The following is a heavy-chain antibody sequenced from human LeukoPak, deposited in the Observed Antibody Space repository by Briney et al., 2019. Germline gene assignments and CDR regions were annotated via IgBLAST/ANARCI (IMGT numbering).Heavy chain of an antibody. Sequence: PGGSLRLSCAASGFTFSSYAMSWVRQAPGKGLEWVSAISGSGGSTYYADSVKGRFTISRDNSKNTLYLQMNSLRAEDTAVHYCAKVPYRAANLLYFDYWGQGTLVTVSS. D-gene: IGHD6-13*01. CDR2: ISGSGGST. CDR3: AKVPYRAANLLYFDY. CDR1: GFTFSSYA. V-gene: IGHV3-23*01. J-gene: IGHJ4*02.